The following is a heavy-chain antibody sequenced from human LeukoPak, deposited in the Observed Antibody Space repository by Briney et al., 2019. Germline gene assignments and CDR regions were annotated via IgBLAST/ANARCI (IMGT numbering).Heavy chain of an antibody. CDR2: ISSSSSYI. J-gene: IGHJ6*02. D-gene: IGHD6-6*01. Sequence: GGSLRLSCAASGFTFSSYSMNWVRQAPGKGLEWVSSISSSSSYIYYADSVKGRFTISRDNSKSTLYLQMNSLRAEDTAVYYCASAYSSSSGYYYYGMDVWGQGTTVTVSS. CDR3: ASAYSSSSGYYYYGMDV. V-gene: IGHV3-21*01. CDR1: GFTFSSYS.